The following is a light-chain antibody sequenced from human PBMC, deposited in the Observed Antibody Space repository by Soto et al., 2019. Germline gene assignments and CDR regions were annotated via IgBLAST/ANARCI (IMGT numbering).Light chain of an antibody. V-gene: IGLV2-14*01. J-gene: IGLJ2*01. Sequence: QSVLTQPASVSGSPGQSITISCTGTSSDIGGYNYVSWYQQHPGKAPKLIIYEVSNRPSGFSNRFSGSKSANTASLTISGLQAEDEADYYCSSYTDTSTPVVFGGGTKLTVL. CDR1: SSDIGGYNY. CDR2: EVS. CDR3: SSYTDTSTPVV.